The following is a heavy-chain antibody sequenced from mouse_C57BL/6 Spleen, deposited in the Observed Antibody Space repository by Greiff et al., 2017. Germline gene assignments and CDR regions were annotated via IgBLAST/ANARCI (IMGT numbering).Heavy chain of an antibody. J-gene: IGHJ2*01. CDR1: GFTFSSYT. V-gene: IGHV5-9*01. Sequence: EVKLVESGGGLVQPGGSMKLSCVASGFTFSSYTMSWVRQTPEKRLEWVATISGGGGNTYYPDSVKGRFTISRDNAKNTLYLQMSSLRSEDTALYYCARQGIYDGYYDYWGQGTTLTVSS. D-gene: IGHD2-3*01. CDR3: ARQGIYDGYYDY. CDR2: ISGGGGNT.